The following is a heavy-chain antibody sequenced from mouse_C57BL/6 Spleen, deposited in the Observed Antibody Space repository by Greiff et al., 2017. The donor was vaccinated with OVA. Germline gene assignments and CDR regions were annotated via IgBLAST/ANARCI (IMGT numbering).Heavy chain of an antibody. Sequence: VQLQQPGAELVRPGSSVKLSCKASGYTFTSYWMHWVKQRPIQGLEWIGNIDPSDSDTHYNQKFKDKATLTVDKSSSTAYMQLSSLTSEDSAVYYCARGGLRFDYWGQGTTLTVSS. CDR1: GYTFTSYW. D-gene: IGHD1-1*01. J-gene: IGHJ2*01. CDR3: ARGGLRFDY. V-gene: IGHV1-52*01. CDR2: IDPSDSDT.